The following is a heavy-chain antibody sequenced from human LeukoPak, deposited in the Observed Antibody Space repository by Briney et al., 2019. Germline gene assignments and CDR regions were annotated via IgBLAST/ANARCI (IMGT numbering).Heavy chain of an antibody. D-gene: IGHD2-15*01. J-gene: IGHJ3*02. CDR3: ARGGGRRAFDI. CDR2: INTDGSTT. CDR1: GFTFSSHW. Sequence: PGGSLRLSCAASGFTFSSHWMHWVRQAPGKGLVWVSRINTDGSTTTYADSVKGRFTISRDDAKNTLYLQMNSLRAEDTAVYYCARGGGRRAFDIWGQGTMVTVSS. V-gene: IGHV3-74*01.